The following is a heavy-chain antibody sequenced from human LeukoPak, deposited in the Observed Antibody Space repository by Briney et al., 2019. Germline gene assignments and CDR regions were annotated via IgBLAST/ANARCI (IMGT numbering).Heavy chain of an antibody. D-gene: IGHD4-17*01. CDR1: GFTFSSYE. J-gene: IGHJ4*02. Sequence: GGSLRLSCAGSGFTFSSYEMNWVRQAPGKWLEWVSYIRGSGTTISYADSVKGRFTISRDNAKNSLYLQMNSLRGEDTAIYYCARAPGDYVRFDYWGQGTLVTVSS. CDR2: IRGSGTTI. V-gene: IGHV3-48*03. CDR3: ARAPGDYVRFDY.